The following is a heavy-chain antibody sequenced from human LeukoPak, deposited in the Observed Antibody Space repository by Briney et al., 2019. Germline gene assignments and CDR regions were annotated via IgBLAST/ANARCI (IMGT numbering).Heavy chain of an antibody. D-gene: IGHD5-24*01. CDR3: ARDGYKYDYYNYIYV. V-gene: IGHV4-59*12. CDR1: GGSISNKY. Sequence: SETLSLTCTVSGGSISNKYWSWVRQRPGKGREWIGYIYYSGGSNYNTSLKRGVTILVETSKKKSSLKLSSVTAADTAVYYCARDGYKYDYYNYIYVWGKGTTVTISS. J-gene: IGHJ6*03. CDR2: IYYSGGS.